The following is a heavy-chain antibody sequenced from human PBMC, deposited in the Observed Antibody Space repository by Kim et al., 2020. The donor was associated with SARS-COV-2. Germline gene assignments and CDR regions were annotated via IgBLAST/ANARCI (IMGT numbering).Heavy chain of an antibody. CDR1: GGSISSYY. Sequence: SETLSLTCTVSGGSISSYYWSWIRQPPGKGLEWIGYIYYSGSTNYNPSLKSRVTISVDTSKNQFSLKLSSVTAADTAVYYCARDLKGAARGGAGAFDIWGQGTMVTVSS. D-gene: IGHD6-6*01. J-gene: IGHJ3*02. CDR2: IYYSGST. V-gene: IGHV4-59*13. CDR3: ARDLKGAARGGAGAFDI.